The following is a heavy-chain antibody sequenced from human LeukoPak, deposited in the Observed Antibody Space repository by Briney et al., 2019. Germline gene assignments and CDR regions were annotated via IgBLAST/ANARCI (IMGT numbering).Heavy chain of an antibody. V-gene: IGHV3-23*01. J-gene: IGHJ4*02. Sequence: GGSPRLSCAPSGFTFSDFAMSWVRQSPGKGLEWVSSITTSGESTYYADSVKGRFAISRDNSGSTLYLQMNSLRIEDSAVYYCAKRLSRGYYGKLIFDYWGQGALVTVSS. CDR3: AKRLSRGYYGKLIFDY. D-gene: IGHD2-15*01. CDR1: GFTFSDFA. CDR2: ITTSGEST.